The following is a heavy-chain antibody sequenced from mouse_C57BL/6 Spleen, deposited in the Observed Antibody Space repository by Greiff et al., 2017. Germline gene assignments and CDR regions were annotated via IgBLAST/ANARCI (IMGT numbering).Heavy chain of an antibody. D-gene: IGHD1-1*01. CDR3: ARDGGSGWYFDV. V-gene: IGHV7-1*01. CDR1: GFTFSDFY. Sequence: DVKLVESGGGLVQSGRSLRLSCATSGFTFSDFYMEWVRQAPGKGLEWIAASRNKANDYTTEYSASVKGRFIVSRDTSQSILYLQMNALRAEDTAIYYCARDGGSGWYFDVWGTGTTVTVSS. J-gene: IGHJ1*03. CDR2: SRNKANDYTT.